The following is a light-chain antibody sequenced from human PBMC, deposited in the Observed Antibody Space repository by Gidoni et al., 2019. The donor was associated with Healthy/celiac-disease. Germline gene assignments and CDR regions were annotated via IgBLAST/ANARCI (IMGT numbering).Light chain of an antibody. CDR1: QSVSSY. Sequence: EIVWTQSPATLSLAPGESATLPCTASQSVSSYFAWYQQIPGRAPRLLIYDASNSAPGIPARFSGSGSGTDFTLTISSLEPEDFAVYYCQQRSTLPPTFGQGTRLEIK. V-gene: IGKV3-11*01. J-gene: IGKJ5*01. CDR2: DAS. CDR3: QQRSTLPPT.